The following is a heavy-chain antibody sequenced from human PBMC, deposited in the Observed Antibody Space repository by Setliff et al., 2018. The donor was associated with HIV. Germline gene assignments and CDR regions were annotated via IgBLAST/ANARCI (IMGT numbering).Heavy chain of an antibody. J-gene: IGHJ3*02. CDR2: IYTSGST. CDR3: ARDGETTVMGDAFDI. V-gene: IGHV4-61*02. Sequence: SETLSLTCTVSGDSISSGYYYWSWIRQPAGKGLEWIGRIYTSGSTKYNPSLQSRVTISVDASKNQFSLRVRSVTAADTAVYYCARDGETTVMGDAFDIWGQGTMVTVSS. CDR1: GDSISSGYYY. D-gene: IGHD4-4*01.